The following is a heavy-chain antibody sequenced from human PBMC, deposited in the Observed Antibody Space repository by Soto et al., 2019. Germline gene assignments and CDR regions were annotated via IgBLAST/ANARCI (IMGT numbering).Heavy chain of an antibody. J-gene: IGHJ6*03. CDR3: AKVSHFWSGYHTDMDV. D-gene: IGHD3-3*02. CDR2: ISGSGGST. V-gene: IGHV3-23*01. CDR1: GFTFSSYA. Sequence: GGSLRLSCAASGFTFSSYAMSWVRQAPGKGLEWVSAISGSGGSTYYADSVKGRFTISRDNSKNTLYLQMNSLRAEDTAVYYCAKVSHFWSGYHTDMDVWGKGTTVTVSS.